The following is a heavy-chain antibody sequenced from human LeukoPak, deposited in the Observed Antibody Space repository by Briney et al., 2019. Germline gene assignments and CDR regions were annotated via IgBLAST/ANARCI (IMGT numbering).Heavy chain of an antibody. J-gene: IGHJ3*02. CDR1: GFSFSSYA. Sequence: PGGSLRLSCATSGFSFSSYAMSWVRQAPGKGLEWVSTISGSGGTTYYADSVKGRFTISRDNSKNTLYLQMNSLRAEDTAVYYCARDISGSYSSDAFDIWGQGTMVTVSS. CDR2: ISGSGGTT. V-gene: IGHV3-23*01. D-gene: IGHD1-26*01. CDR3: ARDISGSYSSDAFDI.